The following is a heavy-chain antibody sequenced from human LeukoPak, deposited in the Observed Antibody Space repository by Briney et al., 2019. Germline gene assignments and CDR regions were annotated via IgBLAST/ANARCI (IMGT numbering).Heavy chain of an antibody. CDR3: ARATGYYYYYYYYMDV. CDR2: ISSSGSTI. D-gene: IGHD3-9*01. CDR1: GFTFSNAW. J-gene: IGHJ6*03. Sequence: GGSLRLSCAASGFTFSNAWMSWVRQAPGKGLEWVSYISSSGSTIYYADSVKGRFTISRDNAKNSLYLQMNSLRAEDTAVYYCARATGYYYYYYYYMDVWGKGTTVTISS. V-gene: IGHV3-11*01.